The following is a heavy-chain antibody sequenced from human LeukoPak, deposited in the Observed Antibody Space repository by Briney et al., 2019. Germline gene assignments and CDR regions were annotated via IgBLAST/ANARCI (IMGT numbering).Heavy chain of an antibody. CDR1: GFTFDDYA. J-gene: IGHJ4*02. CDR2: ISSSGNTT. Sequence: GGSLRLSCAASGFTFDDYAMHWIRQAPGKGLEWVSYISSSGNTTYNADSVKGRFSITRDNAKNSLYPQMNSLRAEDTAVYYCARDGGSAWFLDYWGQGTLVTVSS. V-gene: IGHV3-11*04. CDR3: ARDGGSAWFLDY. D-gene: IGHD6-19*01.